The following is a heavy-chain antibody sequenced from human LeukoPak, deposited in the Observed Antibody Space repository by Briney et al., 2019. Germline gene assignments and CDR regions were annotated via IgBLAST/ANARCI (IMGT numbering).Heavy chain of an antibody. Sequence: GASVKVSCKASGYTFSNYYIHWVRQAPGQGLEWMGIIGGSTNYAQKFQGRVTMTRDTSISTAYMELSRLRSDDTAVYYCARDDYGGNGFDYWGQGTLVTVSS. CDR2: IGGST. V-gene: IGHV1-46*01. D-gene: IGHD4-23*01. CDR1: GYTFSNYY. J-gene: IGHJ4*02. CDR3: ARDDYGGNGFDY.